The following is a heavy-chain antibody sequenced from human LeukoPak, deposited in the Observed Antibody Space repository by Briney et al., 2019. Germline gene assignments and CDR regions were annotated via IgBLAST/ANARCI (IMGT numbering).Heavy chain of an antibody. D-gene: IGHD1-7*01. CDR3: AGTGTIDY. J-gene: IGHJ4*02. CDR2: IWYDGSNK. CDR1: GFTFSSYD. V-gene: IGHV3-33*01. Sequence: AGGSLRLSCAASGFTFSSYDMHWVRQAPGKGLEWVAVIWYDGSNKYYADSVKGRFTISRDNSMNTLYLQMNSLRAEDTAVYYCAGTGTIDYWGQGTLVTVSS.